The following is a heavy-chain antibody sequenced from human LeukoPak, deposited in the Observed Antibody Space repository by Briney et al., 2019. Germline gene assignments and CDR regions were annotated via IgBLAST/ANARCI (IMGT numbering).Heavy chain of an antibody. D-gene: IGHD3-22*01. CDR2: IYYSRST. Sequence: PSETLSLTCTVSGGSISSYYWSWIRQPPGKGLEWIGYIYYSRSTNYNPSLKSRVTISVDTSKNQFSLKLSSVTAADTAVYYCARSGGYWGYYYDSSGYSSFGAFDIWGQGTMVTVSS. CDR1: GGSISSYY. V-gene: IGHV4-59*12. J-gene: IGHJ3*02. CDR3: ARSGGYWGYYYDSSGYSSFGAFDI.